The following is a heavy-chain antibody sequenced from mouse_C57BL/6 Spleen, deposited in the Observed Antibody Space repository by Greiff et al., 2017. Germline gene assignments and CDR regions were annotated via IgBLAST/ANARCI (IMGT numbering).Heavy chain of an antibody. D-gene: IGHD2-3*01. CDR1: GYTFTDHT. V-gene: IGHV1-78*01. Sequence: QVQLQQSDAELVKPGASVKISCKVSGYTFTDHTIHWMKQRPEQGLEWIGYIYPRDGSTKYNDKFKGKATLTADKSSSTAYMQLNSLTSEDSAVYFWAREGVYDGYYVYAMDYWGQGTSVTVSS. CDR3: AREGVYDGYYVYAMDY. CDR2: IYPRDGST. J-gene: IGHJ4*01.